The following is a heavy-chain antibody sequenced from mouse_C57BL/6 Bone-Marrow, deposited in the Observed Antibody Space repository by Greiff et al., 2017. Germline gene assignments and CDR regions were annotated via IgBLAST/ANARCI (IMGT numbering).Heavy chain of an antibody. CDR1: GFTFSNYW. CDR2: IRLKSDNYAT. Sequence: EVQLVESGGGLVQPGGSMKLSCVASGFTFSNYWMNWVRQSPEKGLEWVAQIRLKSDNYATHYAESVKGRFTISRDDSKSSVYLQMNNLRAADTGIYYCTGPYYYGSSYPYWYFDVWGTGTTVTVSS. V-gene: IGHV6-3*01. J-gene: IGHJ1*03. CDR3: TGPYYYGSSYPYWYFDV. D-gene: IGHD1-1*01.